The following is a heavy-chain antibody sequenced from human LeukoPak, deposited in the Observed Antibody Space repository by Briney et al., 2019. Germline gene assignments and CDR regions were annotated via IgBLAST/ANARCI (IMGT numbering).Heavy chain of an antibody. CDR3: ARVWRGQFGKLSAEYFQY. Sequence: KTGGSLRLSCAVSGFTFSDCYMSWIRQAPGKGLEWISLMSSSGRSIYYAHSVKGRFTISRDNAKNSLFLQMNSLRAEDTAVYYCARVWRGQFGKLSAEYFQYWGQGTLVSVSS. J-gene: IGHJ1*01. V-gene: IGHV3-11*04. CDR2: MSSSGRSI. D-gene: IGHD3-10*01. CDR1: GFTFSDCY.